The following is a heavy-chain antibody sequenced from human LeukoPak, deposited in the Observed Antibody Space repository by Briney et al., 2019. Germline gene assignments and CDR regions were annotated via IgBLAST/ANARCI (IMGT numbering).Heavy chain of an antibody. CDR1: GYTFTSYY. Sequence: ASVKVSCKASGYTFTSYYIHWVRQAPGQGLELMGIINPSGGSTSYAQKFQGRVTMTRYTSTSTVYMELSSLRSEDTAVYYCARDGGGCSSTSCSHYYFDYWGLGTLVTVSS. CDR3: ARDGGGCSSTSCSHYYFDY. J-gene: IGHJ4*02. D-gene: IGHD2-2*01. CDR2: INPSGGST. V-gene: IGHV1-46*03.